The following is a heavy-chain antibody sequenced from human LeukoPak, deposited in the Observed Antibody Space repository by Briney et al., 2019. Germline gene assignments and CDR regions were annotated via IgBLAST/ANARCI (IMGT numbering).Heavy chain of an antibody. CDR1: GGSFSGYY. CDR2: IYYSGST. D-gene: IGHD6-19*01. V-gene: IGHV4-59*01. CDR3: ARSYSSGPFDL. Sequence: PSETLSLTCAVYGGSFSGYYWIWIRQPPGKGLEWIGYIYYSGSTKYNASLKSRVTISLDTSNNQFSLKLRSMTAADTAVYYCARSYSSGPFDLWGQGTLVIASS. J-gene: IGHJ4*02.